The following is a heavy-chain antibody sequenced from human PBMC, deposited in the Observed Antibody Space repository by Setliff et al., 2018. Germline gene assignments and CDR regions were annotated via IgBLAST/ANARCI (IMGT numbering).Heavy chain of an antibody. CDR1: GDSMSNNH. V-gene: IGHV4-4*08. J-gene: IGHJ4*02. Sequence: PSETLSLTCTVSGDSMSNNHWTWIRQPPGKGLEWIGYIYTSGSSGSTNYNSSLKSRVTISVDMSKNQFSLKLSSVTAADTAVYYCASLPYYDSSGYSLSYYWGQGTLVTVSS. D-gene: IGHD3-22*01. CDR2: IYTSGSSGST. CDR3: ASLPYYDSSGYSLSYY.